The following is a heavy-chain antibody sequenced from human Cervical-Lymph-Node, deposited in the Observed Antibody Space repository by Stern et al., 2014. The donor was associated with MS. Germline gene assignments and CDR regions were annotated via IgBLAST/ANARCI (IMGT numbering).Heavy chain of an antibody. V-gene: IGHV4-61*02. CDR1: GGSISSGSYY. CDR3: ARDCRLRYFDNYGMDV. D-gene: IGHD3-9*01. CDR2: IYTSGST. J-gene: IGHJ6*02. Sequence: QVQLQESGPGLVKPSQTLSLTCTVSGGSISSGSYYWSWIRQPAGKGLEWIGRIYTSGSTNYNPSLKSRVTLSVDPSKNQFPRKLSSVTAADTAVYYCARDCRLRYFDNYGMDVWGQGTTVTVSS.